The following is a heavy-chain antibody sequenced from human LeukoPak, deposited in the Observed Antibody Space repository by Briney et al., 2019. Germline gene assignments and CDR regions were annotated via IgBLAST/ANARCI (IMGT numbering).Heavy chain of an antibody. CDR2: ISAYNGNT. D-gene: IGHD2-2*01. V-gene: IGHV1-18*04. Sequence: ASVKVSCKASGYTFTGYYMHWVRPAPGQGLEWMGWISAYNGNTNYAQKLQGRVTMTTDTSTSTAYMELRSLRSDDTAVYYCARGQNDLRYCSSTSCYDYFDYWGQGTLVTVSS. CDR1: GYTFTGYY. CDR3: ARGQNDLRYCSSTSCYDYFDY. J-gene: IGHJ4*02.